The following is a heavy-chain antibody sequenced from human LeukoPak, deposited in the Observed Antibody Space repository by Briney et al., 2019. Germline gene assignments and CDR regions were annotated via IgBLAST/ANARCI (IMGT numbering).Heavy chain of an antibody. D-gene: IGHD2-15*01. Sequence: ASVKVSCKASGYTFNKYALNWVRQAPGQGLEWMGWITTDTGKPTYAQGFTGRYVFSLDTSVRTASLQIISLKAEDTAVYYCARAARNCSGGMCLSPRAFDIWGQGTMVIVSP. V-gene: IGHV7-4-1*02. CDR1: GYTFNKYA. J-gene: IGHJ3*02. CDR3: ARAARNCSGGMCLSPRAFDI. CDR2: ITTDTGKP.